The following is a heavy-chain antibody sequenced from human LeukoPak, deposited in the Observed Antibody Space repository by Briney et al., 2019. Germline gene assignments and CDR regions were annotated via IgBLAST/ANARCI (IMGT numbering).Heavy chain of an antibody. CDR1: GFTFSSYG. V-gene: IGHV3-33*01. Sequence: GGSLRLSCAASGFTFSSYGMHWVRQAPGKGLEWVAVIWYDGSNKYYADSVKGRFTISRDNSKNTLYLQVNSLRAEDTAVYYCARRGVYGDSDYWGQGTLVTVSS. CDR3: ARRGVYGDSDY. CDR2: IWYDGSNK. J-gene: IGHJ4*02. D-gene: IGHD4-17*01.